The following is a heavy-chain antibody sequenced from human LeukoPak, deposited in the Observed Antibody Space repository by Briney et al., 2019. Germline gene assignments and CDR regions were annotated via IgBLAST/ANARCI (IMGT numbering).Heavy chain of an antibody. J-gene: IGHJ3*02. V-gene: IGHV3-21*01. CDR2: ISSRGTYK. D-gene: IGHD1-1*01. CDR1: GFSFSSYS. CDR3: ASQLVASDAFDI. Sequence: GGSLRLSCAASGFSFSSYSLNWVRQAPGKGLEWVSSISSRGTYKNSADSVKGRFTISRNNSKNTLYLQMNSLRAEDTAVYYCASQLVASDAFDIWGQGTMVTVSS.